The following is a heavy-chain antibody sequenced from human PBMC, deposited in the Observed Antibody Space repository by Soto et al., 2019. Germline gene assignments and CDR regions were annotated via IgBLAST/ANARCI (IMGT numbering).Heavy chain of an antibody. CDR3: ARAKNSYWYFDL. Sequence: PGGSLRLSCAASGFTFSSYSMNWVRQAPGKGLEWVSYISSSSTIYYADSVKGRFTISRDNAKNSLYLQMNSLRAEDTAVYYCARAKNSYWYFDLWGRGTLVTVSS. CDR1: GFTFSSYS. CDR2: ISSSSTI. D-gene: IGHD1-7*01. V-gene: IGHV3-48*01. J-gene: IGHJ2*01.